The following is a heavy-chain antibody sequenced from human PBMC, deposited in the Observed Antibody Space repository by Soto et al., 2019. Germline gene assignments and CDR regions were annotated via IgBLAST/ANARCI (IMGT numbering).Heavy chain of an antibody. CDR3: AKGSTAMTYFDY. V-gene: IGHV3-30*18. CDR1: GFTFSSYG. Sequence: QVQLVESGGGVVQPGRSLRLSCAASGFTFSSYGMHWVRQAPGKGLEWVAVISYDGSNKYYADSVKGRFTISRDNSKNTLYLQMNSRRAEDTAVYYCAKGSTAMTYFDYSGQGALVTVSS. CDR2: ISYDGSNK. D-gene: IGHD2-2*01. J-gene: IGHJ4*02.